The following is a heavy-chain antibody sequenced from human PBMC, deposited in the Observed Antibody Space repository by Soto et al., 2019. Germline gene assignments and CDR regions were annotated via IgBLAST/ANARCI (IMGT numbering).Heavy chain of an antibody. CDR2: IFYSGST. CDR1: GGSISGGDYY. Sequence: SETLSLTCSVSGGSISGGDYYWSWIRQPPGKGLEWIGYIFYSGSTYYNPSLESRVTISVDTSENQFSLKLRSVTAADTAVYYCAREANWNYELGNYFDYWGQGTLVTVSS. V-gene: IGHV4-30-4*01. J-gene: IGHJ4*02. D-gene: IGHD1-7*01. CDR3: AREANWNYELGNYFDY.